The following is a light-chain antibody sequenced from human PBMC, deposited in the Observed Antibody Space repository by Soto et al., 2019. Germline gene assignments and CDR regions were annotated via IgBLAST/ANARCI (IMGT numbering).Light chain of an antibody. Sequence: EIVLTQSPGTLSLSPGERATLSCRASQSVSSTYLSWYQQKPGQAPRLLIYAASSRETGIPDTFSGSGSGTDFTLTISRLEPEDFAVYYCQQYESSPYTFGQGTKLEIK. V-gene: IGKV3-20*01. CDR2: AAS. J-gene: IGKJ2*01. CDR1: QSVSSTY. CDR3: QQYESSPYT.